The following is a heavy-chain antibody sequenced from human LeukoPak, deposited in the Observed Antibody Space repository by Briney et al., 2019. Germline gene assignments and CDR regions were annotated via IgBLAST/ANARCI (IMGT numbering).Heavy chain of an antibody. CDR1: GGSISSSSYY. J-gene: IGHJ5*02. Sequence: SETLSLTCTVSGGSISSSSYYWGWIRQPPGKGLEWIGEIYHSGSTNYNPSLKSRVTISVDKSKNQFSLKLSSVTAANTAVYYCSRLPDPWGQGTLVTVSS. V-gene: IGHV4-39*07. CDR2: IYHSGST. CDR3: SRLPDP.